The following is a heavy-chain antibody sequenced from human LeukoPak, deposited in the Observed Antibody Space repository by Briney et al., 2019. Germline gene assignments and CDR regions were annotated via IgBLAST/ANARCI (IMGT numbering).Heavy chain of an antibody. CDR3: AKDSYYDSSGYYPY. D-gene: IGHD3-22*01. Sequence: GGSLRLSCVASGFIFSSYSMSWVRQAPGKGLEWVSVISKNGGTTYYADSVKGRFTISRDNSKNTLYLQMNSLRAEDTAVYYCAKDSYYDSSGYYPYWGQGTLVTVSS. CDR1: GFIFSSYS. CDR2: ISKNGGTT. V-gene: IGHV3-23*01. J-gene: IGHJ4*02.